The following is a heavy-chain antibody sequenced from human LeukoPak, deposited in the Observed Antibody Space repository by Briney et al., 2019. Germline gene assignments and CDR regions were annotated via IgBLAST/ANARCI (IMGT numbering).Heavy chain of an antibody. CDR1: GFTFSRYW. J-gene: IGHJ4*02. V-gene: IGHV3-7*01. D-gene: IGHD6-19*01. CDR2: INQDGSEK. Sequence: GGSLRLSCAVSGFTFSRYWMSWVRQAPGKGLEWVANINQDGSEKYYVDSVKGRFTMSRDNAKNLLYLQMNSLRAEDRAVYYCARGRSSVDYWGQGTLVTVSS. CDR3: ARGRSSVDY.